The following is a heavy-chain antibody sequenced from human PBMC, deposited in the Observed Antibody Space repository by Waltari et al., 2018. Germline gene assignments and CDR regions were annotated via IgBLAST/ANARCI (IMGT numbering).Heavy chain of an antibody. J-gene: IGHJ2*01. D-gene: IGHD3-10*01. CDR2: ITTYTGNT. CDR3: TRPRGPGPRGPGGLYWYFDL. Sequence: QVQLVQSGAEVKRPGASVKVSCKDSGYLFRNYGIGWVRRAAGQGLEWMGWITTYTGNTNLAQKFQGRVTMTADTSTNTAYMELTSLRSDDTAVYYCTRPRGPGPRGPGGLYWYFDLWGRGTLVTVSS. V-gene: IGHV1-18*01. CDR1: GYLFRNYG.